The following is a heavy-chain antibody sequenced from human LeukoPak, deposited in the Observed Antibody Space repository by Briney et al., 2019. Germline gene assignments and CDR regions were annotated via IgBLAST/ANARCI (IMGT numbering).Heavy chain of an antibody. V-gene: IGHV3-21*01. CDR3: AGARGVTASGV. J-gene: IGHJ6*02. CDR2: ISSSSSYI. CDR1: GFTFSSYS. D-gene: IGHD2-21*02. Sequence: GGSLRLSCAASGFTFSSYSMNWVRQATGKGLEWVSSISSSSSYIYYADSVKGRFTISRDNAKNSLYLQMNSLRAEDTAVYYCAGARGVTASGVWGQGTTVTVSS.